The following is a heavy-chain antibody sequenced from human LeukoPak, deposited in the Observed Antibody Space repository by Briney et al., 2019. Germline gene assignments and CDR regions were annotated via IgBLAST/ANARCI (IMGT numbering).Heavy chain of an antibody. CDR1: GGSISSYY. J-gene: IGHJ5*02. Sequence: PSETLSLTCTVSGGSISSYYWSWIRQPPGKGLEWVGCIYYSGSTKYNPSLKNRVTISVDTSKNPFSLKLSSVTAADTAVYYCASGTGDFDPWGQGTLVTVSS. D-gene: IGHD1-14*01. CDR2: IYYSGST. CDR3: ASGTGDFDP. V-gene: IGHV4-59*01.